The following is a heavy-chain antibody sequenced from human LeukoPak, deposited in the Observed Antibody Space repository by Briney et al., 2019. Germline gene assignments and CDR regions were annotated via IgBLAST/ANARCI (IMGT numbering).Heavy chain of an antibody. CDR2: ITTSTTVPHI. Sequence: PGGSLRLSCAASGFTFSTYSMNWVRQAPGRRLEWVSSITTSTTVPHIFYADSVTGRFTISRDNADNSLLLQMNSLRAEDTAVYYCARALGDQPDHYYGMDVWGQGTTVTVSS. D-gene: IGHD2-2*01. CDR3: ARALGDQPDHYYGMDV. CDR1: GFTFSTYS. J-gene: IGHJ6*02. V-gene: IGHV3-21*01.